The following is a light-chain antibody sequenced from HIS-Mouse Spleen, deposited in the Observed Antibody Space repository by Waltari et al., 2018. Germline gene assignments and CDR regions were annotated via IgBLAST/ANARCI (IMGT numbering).Light chain of an antibody. V-gene: IGKV4-1*01. CDR1: QRVLYSSNNKNY. J-gene: IGKJ2*01. CDR3: QKYYSTPHT. CDR2: WAS. Sequence: DIVMTQSPDSLAVSLGERATINCKSSQRVLYSSNNKNYLAWYQQKPGQPPKLLIYWASTRESGVPDRFSGRGSGTDFTLTISSLQAEDVAVYYCQKYYSTPHTFGQGTKLEIK.